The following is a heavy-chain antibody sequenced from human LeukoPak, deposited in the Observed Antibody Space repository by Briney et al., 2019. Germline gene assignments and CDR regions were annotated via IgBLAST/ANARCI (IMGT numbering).Heavy chain of an antibody. CDR2: INHSGST. CDR1: GGSLSGYY. D-gene: IGHD4-17*01. CDR3: ARDISAVTTGDY. J-gene: IGHJ4*02. Sequence: SETLSLTCVVYGGSLSGYYWSWIRQSPGKGLEWIGEINHSGSTTYNPSLTSRVTISVDTSKNQFSLTLSSVTAADTAVYYCARDISAVTTGDYWGQGTLVTVSS. V-gene: IGHV4-34*01.